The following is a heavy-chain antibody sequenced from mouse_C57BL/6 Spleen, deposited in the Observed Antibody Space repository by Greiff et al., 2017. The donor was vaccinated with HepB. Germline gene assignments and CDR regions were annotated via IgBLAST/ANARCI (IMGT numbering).Heavy chain of an antibody. Sequence: EVQLVESGAELVRPGASVKLSCTASGFNIKDDYMHWVKQRPEQGLEWIGWIDPENGDTEYASKFQGKATITADTSSNTAYLQLSSLKSEDTAVYYCTTSAMDYWGQGTSVTVSS. CDR1: GFNIKDDY. CDR3: TTSAMDY. V-gene: IGHV14-4*01. J-gene: IGHJ4*01. CDR2: IDPENGDT.